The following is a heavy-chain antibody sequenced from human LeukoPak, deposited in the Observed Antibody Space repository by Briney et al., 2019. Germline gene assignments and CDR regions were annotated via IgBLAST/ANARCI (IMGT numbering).Heavy chain of an antibody. CDR2: ISGSGGST. J-gene: IGHJ4*02. V-gene: IGHV3-23*01. CDR1: GFTFSSYA. Sequence: PGGSLRLSCAASGFTFSSYAMSWVRQAPGKGLEWVSAISGSGGSTYYADSVKGRFTISRDNSKNTLYLQMNSLRAEDTAVYYCAKSRYDILTGYYLVDYWGQGTLVTVSS. D-gene: IGHD3-9*01. CDR3: AKSRYDILTGYYLVDY.